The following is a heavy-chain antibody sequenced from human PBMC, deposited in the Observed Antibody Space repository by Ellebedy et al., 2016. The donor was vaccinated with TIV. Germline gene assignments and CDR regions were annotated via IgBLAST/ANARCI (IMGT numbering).Heavy chain of an antibody. V-gene: IGHV3-7*01. J-gene: IGHJ4*02. CDR2: IKQDGSEK. CDR3: ARVKWLGDFDY. D-gene: IGHD6-19*01. CDR1: GFTFSSYW. Sequence: GESLKISCAASGFTFSSYWMSWVRQAPGKGLEWVANIKQDGSEKYYVDSVKGRFTISRDNAKNSLYLQMNSLRAEDTAVYYCARVKWLGDFDYWGQGTLVTVSS.